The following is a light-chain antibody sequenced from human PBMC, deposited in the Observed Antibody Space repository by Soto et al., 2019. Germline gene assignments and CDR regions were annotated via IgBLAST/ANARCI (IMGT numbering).Light chain of an antibody. J-gene: IGKJ1*01. CDR2: GAS. CDR1: QSVSSN. Sequence: EIVMTQSPAPLSVSPGERATLSCRASQSVSSNLAWYQPKPGQAPRLLIYGASTRATGIPARFSGSGSGTEFTLTISSLQSEDFAAYYCQQYNSWPQTFGPGTKVDIK. CDR3: QQYNSWPQT. V-gene: IGKV3-15*01.